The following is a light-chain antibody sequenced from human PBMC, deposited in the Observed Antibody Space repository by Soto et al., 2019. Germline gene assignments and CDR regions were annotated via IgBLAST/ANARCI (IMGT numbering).Light chain of an antibody. CDR3: QQYYDWPIT. V-gene: IGKV3-15*01. J-gene: IGKJ5*01. Sequence: EIVLTQSPATLSVSPGERAPLSCRASQGISSLLAWYQQKPGQAPRLLIYAASTRAAGIPARFSGSGSGTDFTLTISSLQSEDFAVYYCQQYYDWPITFGQGTRLENK. CDR2: AAS. CDR1: QGISSL.